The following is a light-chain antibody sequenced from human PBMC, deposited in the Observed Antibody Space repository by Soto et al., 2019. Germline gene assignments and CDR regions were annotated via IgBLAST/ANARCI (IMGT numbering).Light chain of an antibody. CDR1: QSISNS. CDR3: QHSFNSPMFN. CDR2: AAS. Sequence: DIQMTQSPASLSASVGDRVTITWQSSQSISNSLNWYQQKPGMAPKLLSYAASTWGYGVPSRVTGSGTSTHFTLTISSTQSDDFETYYCQHSFNSPMFNFGQVT. V-gene: IGKV1-39*01. J-gene: IGKJ2*01.